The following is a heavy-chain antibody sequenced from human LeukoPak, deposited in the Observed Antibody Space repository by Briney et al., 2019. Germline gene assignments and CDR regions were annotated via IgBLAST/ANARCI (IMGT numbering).Heavy chain of an antibody. CDR1: GGSISSGGYY. D-gene: IGHD3-22*01. J-gene: IGHJ4*02. CDR2: ICYSGST. V-gene: IGHV4-31*03. Sequence: PSETLSLTCTVSGGSISSGGYYWSWIRQHPGKGLEWIGYICYSGSTYYNPSLKSRVTISVDTSKNQFSLKLSSVTAADTAVYYCARVLDSSGYYYHYFDFWGQGTLVTVFS. CDR3: ARVLDSSGYYYHYFDF.